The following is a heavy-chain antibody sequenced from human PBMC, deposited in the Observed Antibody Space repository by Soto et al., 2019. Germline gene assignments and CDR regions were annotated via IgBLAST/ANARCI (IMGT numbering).Heavy chain of an antibody. J-gene: IGHJ4*01. V-gene: IGHV3-30-3*01. CDR2: ISYDGSNK. CDR3: ARDGNYYYDSSGYYSPLVY. D-gene: IGHD3-22*01. Sequence: GGSLRLSCAASGFTFSDYYMSWVRQAPGKGLEWVAVISYDGSNKYYADSVKGRFTISRDNSKNTLYLQMNSLRAEDTAVYYCARDGNYYYDSSGYYSPLVYWGQGTLVTSPQ. CDR1: GFTFSDYY.